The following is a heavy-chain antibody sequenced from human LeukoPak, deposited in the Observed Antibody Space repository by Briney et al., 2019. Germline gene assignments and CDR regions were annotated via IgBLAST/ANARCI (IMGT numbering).Heavy chain of an antibody. Sequence: GESLKISCKGSGYSFTSYWIGWVRQMPGKGLEWMGIIYPGDSDTRYSPSFQGQVTISADKSISTAYLQWSSLKASDTAMYYCAGRPSAGQDRVPFDYWGQGTLVTVSS. D-gene: IGHD1-1*01. V-gene: IGHV5-51*01. CDR3: AGRPSAGQDRVPFDY. CDR1: GYSFTSYW. J-gene: IGHJ4*02. CDR2: IYPGDSDT.